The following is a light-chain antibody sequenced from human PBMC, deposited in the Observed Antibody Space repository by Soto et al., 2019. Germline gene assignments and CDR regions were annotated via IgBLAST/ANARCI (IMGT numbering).Light chain of an antibody. CDR3: QSYDNDFSASV. J-gene: IGLJ2*01. CDR2: GND. V-gene: IGLV1-40*01. Sequence: QSVLTQPPSVSGAPGQRVTISCTGSSSNIGTYYGVHWYQQVPGTAPKLLIYGNDNRPSGVPDRFSGSKSGTSASLVITGLQAEDEADYYCQSYDNDFSASVFGGGTKLTVL. CDR1: SSNIGTYYG.